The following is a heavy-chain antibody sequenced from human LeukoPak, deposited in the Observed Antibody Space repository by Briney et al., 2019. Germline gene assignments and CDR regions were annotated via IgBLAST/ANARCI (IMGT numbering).Heavy chain of an antibody. CDR2: IYYCGST. J-gene: IGHJ4*02. V-gene: IGHV4-30-4*01. CDR3: ARAGSGTMVRGVIILFDY. CDR1: GGSISSGDYY. Sequence: SETLSLTCTVSGGSISSGDYYWSWIRQPPGKGLEWIGYIYYCGSTYYNPSLKSRVTISVDTSKNQFSLKLSSVTAADTAVYYCARAGSGTMVRGVIILFDYWGQGTLVTVSS. D-gene: IGHD3-10*01.